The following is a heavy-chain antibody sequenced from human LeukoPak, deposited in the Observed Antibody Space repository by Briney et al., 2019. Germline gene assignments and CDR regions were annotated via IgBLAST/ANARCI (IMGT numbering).Heavy chain of an antibody. V-gene: IGHV3-30*03. CDR2: ISYDGSNK. CDR1: GFTFSSYG. D-gene: IGHD3-22*01. CDR3: APAFDGSGYQNVDF. Sequence: PGGSLRLSCAAFGFTFSSYGMHWVRQAPGKGLEWVAVISYDGSNKYYADSVKGRFTISRDNSKNTLYLQMKSLRAEDTAVYYCAPAFDGSGYQNVDFWGQGNLVTVSS. J-gene: IGHJ4*02.